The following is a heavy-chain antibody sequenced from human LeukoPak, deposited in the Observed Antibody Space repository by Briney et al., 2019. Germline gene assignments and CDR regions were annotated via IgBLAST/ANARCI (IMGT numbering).Heavy chain of an antibody. CDR3: ARMSHCSSTSCYGYYYYYFMDV. V-gene: IGHV4-34*01. D-gene: IGHD2-2*01. CDR2: IRDHGGT. Sequence: SETLSLTCDIYGGSFTGHYWSWIRQPPGMGLEWIGEIRDHGGTNYNPSLKSRVTISGDTSKSQFSLKLSSVTAADTAVYYCARMSHCSSTSCYGYYYYYFMDVWGKGTTVTVSS. J-gene: IGHJ6*03. CDR1: GGSFTGHY.